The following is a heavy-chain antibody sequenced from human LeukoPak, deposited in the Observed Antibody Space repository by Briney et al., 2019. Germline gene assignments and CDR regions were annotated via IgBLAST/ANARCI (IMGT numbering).Heavy chain of an antibody. V-gene: IGHV4-31*03. CDR1: GGSISSGGYY. Sequence: SQTLSLTCTVSGGSISSGGYYWSWIRQHPGKGLEWIGYIYYSGSTYYNPSLKSRVTISVDTSKNQFSLKLSSVTAADTAVYYCARGRCSGPLWTGPYYFDYWGQGTLVTVSS. J-gene: IGHJ4*02. D-gene: IGHD6-19*01. CDR3: ARGRCSGPLWTGPYYFDY. CDR2: IYYSGST.